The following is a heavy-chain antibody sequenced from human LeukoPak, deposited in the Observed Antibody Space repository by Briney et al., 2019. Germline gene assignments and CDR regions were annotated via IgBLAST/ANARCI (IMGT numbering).Heavy chain of an antibody. CDR1: GFTFSSYA. CDR2: ISGSGGST. J-gene: IGHJ6*02. Sequence: PGGSLRLSCAASGFTFSSYAMSWVRQAPGKGLEWVSAISGSGGSTYYADSVKGRFTISRDNSKNTLYLQMNSLRAEDTAVYYCAKQWCSSTSCYNPLFAVMDVWGQGTTVTVSS. CDR3: AKQWCSSTSCYNPLFAVMDV. V-gene: IGHV3-23*01. D-gene: IGHD2-2*02.